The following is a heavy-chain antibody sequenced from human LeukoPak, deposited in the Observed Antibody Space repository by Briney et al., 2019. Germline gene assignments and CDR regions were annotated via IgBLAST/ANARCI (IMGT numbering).Heavy chain of an antibody. CDR1: GYTFTSYG. V-gene: IGHV1-18*01. D-gene: IGHD3-22*01. CDR2: ISAYNGNT. Sequence: ASVKVSCKASGYTFTSYGISWVRQAPGQGLEWMGWISAYNGNTNYAQKLQGRVTMTTDTSTSTAYMELRSLRSDDTAVYYCARDRYYYDGIDYPYSDAFDIWGQGTMVTVSS. CDR3: ARDRYYYDGIDYPYSDAFDI. J-gene: IGHJ3*02.